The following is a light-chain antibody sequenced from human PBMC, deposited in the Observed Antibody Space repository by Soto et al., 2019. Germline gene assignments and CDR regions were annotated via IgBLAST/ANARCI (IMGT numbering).Light chain of an antibody. CDR2: DAS. Sequence: EIVLTQSPGTLSLSPGERATLSCRASQSVGNNYLAWYQQKPGQPPRFLMYDASTRATGIPDRFSGSGSGTDFTLTISRLEPEDFALYYGQQYGSSPLTFGGGTKVEVK. V-gene: IGKV3-20*01. CDR3: QQYGSSPLT. CDR1: QSVGNNY. J-gene: IGKJ4*01.